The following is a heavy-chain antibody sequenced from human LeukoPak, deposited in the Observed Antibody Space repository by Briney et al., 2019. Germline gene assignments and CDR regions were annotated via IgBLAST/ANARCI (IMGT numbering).Heavy chain of an antibody. D-gene: IGHD6-13*01. CDR1: GGSISSSSYY. CDR3: ARVAAAGNYYFDY. Sequence: SETLSLTCTVSGGSISSSSYYWGWIRQPPGKGLEWIGSIYYSGSTYYNPSLKSRVTISIDTSKNQFSLKLSSVTAADTAVYFCARVAAAGNYYFDYWGRGTLVTVSS. CDR2: IYYSGST. V-gene: IGHV4-39*07. J-gene: IGHJ4*02.